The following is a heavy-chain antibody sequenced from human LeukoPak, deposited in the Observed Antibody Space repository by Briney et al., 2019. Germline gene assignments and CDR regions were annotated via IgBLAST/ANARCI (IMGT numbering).Heavy chain of an antibody. J-gene: IGHJ5*02. Sequence: SVKLSCKASGGTFSIYAIRWVRQAPGQGLEWMGRIIPILGIANYAQKFQGRVTIPADKSTSTAYMELSSLRSEDTAVYYCARDLPPPDIVVVPAAKNHNWFDPWGQGTLVTVSS. CDR2: IIPILGIA. V-gene: IGHV1-69*04. CDR1: GGTFSIYA. CDR3: ARDLPPPDIVVVPAAKNHNWFDP. D-gene: IGHD2-2*01.